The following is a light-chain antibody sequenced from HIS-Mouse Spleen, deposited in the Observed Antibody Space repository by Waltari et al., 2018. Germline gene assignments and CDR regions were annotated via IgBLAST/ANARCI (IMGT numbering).Light chain of an antibody. Sequence: QSVLTQPPSASGTPGQRVTIPCSVSSSTIGSNYVYWYQQLPGTAPKLLIYRNNQRPSGVPDRFSGSKSGTSASLAISGLRSEDEADYYCAAWDDSLSGPVFGGGTKLTVL. CDR3: AAWDDSLSGPV. CDR1: SSTIGSNY. J-gene: IGLJ3*02. CDR2: RNN. V-gene: IGLV1-47*01.